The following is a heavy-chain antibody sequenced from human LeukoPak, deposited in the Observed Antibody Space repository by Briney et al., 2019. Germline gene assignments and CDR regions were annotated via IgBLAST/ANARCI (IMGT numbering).Heavy chain of an antibody. J-gene: IGHJ4*02. CDR1: GFTFSSYA. CDR3: AKPNYYDSTGFPFDY. CDR2: ISGSGAYT. V-gene: IGHV3-23*01. Sequence: GGSLRLSCAASGFTFSSYAMSWVRQAPGKGLEWVSAISGSGAYTYYADSVKGRFTISRDNSKNALYLQMNSLRAEDTAVYYCAKPNYYDSTGFPFDYWGQGTLVTASS. D-gene: IGHD3-22*01.